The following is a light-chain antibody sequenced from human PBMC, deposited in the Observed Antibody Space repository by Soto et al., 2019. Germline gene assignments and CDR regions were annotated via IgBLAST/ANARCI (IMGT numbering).Light chain of an antibody. V-gene: IGKV1-5*03. J-gene: IGKJ1*01. CDR3: QQYHTYPWT. CDR2: KAS. CDR1: QSISSW. Sequence: DIQMTQSPSTLSASVGDRVTITCRASQSISSWLAWYQQKPGKAPKVLIYKASSLESGVPSRFSGSGSVTEFTLTISSLQPDDFATYYCQQYHTYPWTFGQGTQVEIK.